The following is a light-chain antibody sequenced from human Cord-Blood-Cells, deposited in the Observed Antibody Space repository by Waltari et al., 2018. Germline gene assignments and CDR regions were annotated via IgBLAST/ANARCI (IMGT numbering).Light chain of an antibody. Sequence: DIVMTQTPLSLSVTPGQPASISCKSSQSLLHSDGKTYLYCYLKKPGKPPQLLIYEVSNRFCGVQDRFSGSGSGTDFTLKISRVEAEDVGVYYCMQSIQVGTFGQGTKVEIK. V-gene: IGKV2D-29*01. J-gene: IGKJ1*01. CDR1: QSLLHSDGKTY. CDR3: MQSIQVGT. CDR2: EVS.